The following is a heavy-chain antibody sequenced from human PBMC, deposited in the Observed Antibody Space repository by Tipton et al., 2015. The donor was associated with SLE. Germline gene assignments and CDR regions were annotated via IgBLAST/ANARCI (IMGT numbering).Heavy chain of an antibody. V-gene: IGHV3-66*03. CDR3: ARVYLSFVVLPASVWIDL. CDR1: GFSVIHDND. Sequence: SLRLSCAASGFSVIHDNDMTWVRQAPGKGLEWVSLIYSSGSTHYADFVKGRFTISRDNSKNTLYLQMNSLRAEDTAVYYCARVYLSFVVLPASVWIDLWGRGTLVTVSS. J-gene: IGHJ5*02. CDR2: IYSSGST. D-gene: IGHD2-21*01.